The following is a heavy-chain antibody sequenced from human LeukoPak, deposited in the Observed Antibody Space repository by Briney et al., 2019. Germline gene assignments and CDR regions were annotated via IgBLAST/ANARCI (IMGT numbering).Heavy chain of an antibody. V-gene: IGHV1-8*01. D-gene: IGHD3-10*02. CDR3: ARCPSKARMFWFDP. CDR1: GYTFTSYD. J-gene: IGHJ5*02. Sequence: ASVKVSCKASGYTFTSYDINWVRQATGQGLEWMGWMNPNSGNTGYAQKFQGRVTMTRNTSISTAYMELSSLRSEDTAVYYCARCPSKARMFWFDPWGQGTLVTVSS. CDR2: MNPNSGNT.